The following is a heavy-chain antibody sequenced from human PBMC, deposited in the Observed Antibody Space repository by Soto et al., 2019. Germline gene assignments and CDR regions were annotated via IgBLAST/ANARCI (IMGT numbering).Heavy chain of an antibody. CDR1: GFTFSGCA. D-gene: IGHD6-19*01. CDR2: IRSKPNNYAT. Sequence: EVQLVESGGGLVQPGGSLKLSCAASGFTFSGCAMHWVHQASGKGLEWLGRIRSKPNNYATEYAASVQGRFTISRDDSKNTAYLEMNSLKAEDTAVYYCTRWAYSYGWYFDYWGQGALVTVSS. V-gene: IGHV3-73*01. J-gene: IGHJ4*02. CDR3: TRWAYSYGWYFDY.